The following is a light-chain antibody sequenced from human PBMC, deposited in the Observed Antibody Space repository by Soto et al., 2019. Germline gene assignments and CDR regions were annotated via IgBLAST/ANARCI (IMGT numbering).Light chain of an antibody. Sequence: EIVLTQSPGTLSLSPGERATLSCWSSQSVTGSYLAWYQQKPGQAPRVLIYGASNRATGIPDRFSGSGSGTDFTLTITRLEPEDFAVYYCQQYGSSPRTFGHGTKVDIK. V-gene: IGKV3-20*01. CDR1: QSVTGSY. CDR2: GAS. J-gene: IGKJ1*01. CDR3: QQYGSSPRT.